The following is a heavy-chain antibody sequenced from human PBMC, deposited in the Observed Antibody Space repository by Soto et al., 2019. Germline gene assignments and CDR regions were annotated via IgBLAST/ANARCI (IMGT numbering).Heavy chain of an antibody. D-gene: IGHD3-16*02. Sequence: EVQLLESGGGLVQPGGSLRLSCAASGFTFSSYAMSWVRQAPGKGLEWVSAISGSGGSTYYADSVKGRFTTSRDNSKNTLYLQMNSLRAEDTAVYYCAKDLWLHLGELSLLTGVRGYWGQGTLVTVSS. V-gene: IGHV3-23*01. CDR1: GFTFSSYA. CDR3: AKDLWLHLGELSLLTGVRGY. CDR2: ISGSGGST. J-gene: IGHJ4*02.